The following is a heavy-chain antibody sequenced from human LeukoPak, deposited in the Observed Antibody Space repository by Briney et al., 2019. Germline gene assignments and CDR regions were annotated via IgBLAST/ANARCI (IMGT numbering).Heavy chain of an antibody. CDR1: GGSISSFY. Sequence: KTSETLSLTCTVSGGSISSFYWSWIRQPPGKGLEWIGYIHYSGSTNYNPSLKGRVTISVDTSKNQLSLKLTSVTAADTAVYYCARNGAAAGYSDYYGMDVWGQGTTVTVSS. D-gene: IGHD6-13*01. CDR3: ARNGAAAGYSDYYGMDV. CDR2: IHYSGST. J-gene: IGHJ6*02. V-gene: IGHV4-59*08.